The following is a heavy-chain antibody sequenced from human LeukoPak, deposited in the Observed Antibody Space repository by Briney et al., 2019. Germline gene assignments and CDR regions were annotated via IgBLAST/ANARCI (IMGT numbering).Heavy chain of an antibody. CDR2: IYPRDSDT. V-gene: IGHV5-51*01. D-gene: IGHD6-25*01. CDR1: GYKFTNYL. Sequence: GESLKISCKGSGYKFTNYLIAWVREVPGQGLEWLGIIYPRDSDTRYSPSFQGQVSISVDTSIDTAYLQWSSVKASDTAMYYCARLLAAPYYINFWGQGTLVTVSS. J-gene: IGHJ4*02. CDR3: ARLLAAPYYINF.